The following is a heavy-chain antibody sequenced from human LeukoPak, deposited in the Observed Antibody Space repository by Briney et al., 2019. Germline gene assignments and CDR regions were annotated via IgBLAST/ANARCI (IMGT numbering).Heavy chain of an antibody. CDR3: ARQGGSSWYNSWFDP. CDR1: GHSFTSYW. Sequence: GESLKISCKGSGHSFTSYWICWVRQMPGKGLEWMGIIYPGDSDTRYSPSFQGQVTISADKSISTAYLQWSSLKASDTAMYYCARQGGSSWYNSWFDPWGQGTLVTVSS. V-gene: IGHV5-51*01. CDR2: IYPGDSDT. J-gene: IGHJ5*02. D-gene: IGHD6-13*01.